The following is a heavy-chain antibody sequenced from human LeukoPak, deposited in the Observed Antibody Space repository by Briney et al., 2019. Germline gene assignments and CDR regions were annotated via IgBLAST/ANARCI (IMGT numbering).Heavy chain of an antibody. CDR2: IYYSGST. CDR1: GASNSSYY. J-gene: IGHJ6*02. CDR3: ARELAGRPPTYGMDV. Sequence: SETLSLTCTVSGASNSSYYWSWIRQPPGKGLEWIGYIYYSGSTNYNPSLKSRVTISVDTSKNQFSLKLSSVTAADTAVYYCARELAGRPPTYGMDVWGQGTTVTVSS. V-gene: IGHV4-59*12.